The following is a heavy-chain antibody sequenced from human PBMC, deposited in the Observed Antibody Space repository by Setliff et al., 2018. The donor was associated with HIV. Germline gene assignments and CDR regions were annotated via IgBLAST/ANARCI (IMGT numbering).Heavy chain of an antibody. J-gene: IGHJ6*02. CDR2: IIPISGTA. CDR3: ARDHCSSSGCYEYSYYGMDV. CDR1: GGTFSNYG. Sequence: SVKVSCKASGGTFSNYGMSWVRQAPGQGLEWMGGIIPISGTANYAQKFQGRVTITTDESTSTAYMELSSLRSEDTAVYYCARDHCSSSGCYEYSYYGMDVWGQGTTVTVS. D-gene: IGHD2-2*01. V-gene: IGHV1-69*05.